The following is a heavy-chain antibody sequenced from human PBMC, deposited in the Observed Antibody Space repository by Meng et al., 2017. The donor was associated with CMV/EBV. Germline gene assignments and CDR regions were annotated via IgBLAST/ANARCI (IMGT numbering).Heavy chain of an antibody. CDR2: IYHSGST. CDR3: ARGPILWFGESSSFDL. Sequence: SGGSISSSNWWSWARQPPGKGLEWIGEIYHSGSTNYNPSLKSRVTISVDKSKNQFSLKLSSVTAADTAVYYCARGPILWFGESSSFDLWGRGTLVTVSS. CDR1: GGSISSSNW. D-gene: IGHD3-10*01. J-gene: IGHJ2*01. V-gene: IGHV4-4*02.